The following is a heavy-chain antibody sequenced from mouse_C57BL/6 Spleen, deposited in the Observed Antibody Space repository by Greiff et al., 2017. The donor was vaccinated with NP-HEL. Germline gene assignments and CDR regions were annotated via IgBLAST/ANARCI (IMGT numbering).Heavy chain of an antibody. D-gene: IGHD1-1*01. J-gene: IGHJ1*03. CDR1: GFTFSDYG. CDR2: ISSGSSTI. Sequence: EVQLVESGGGLVKPGGSLKLSCAASGFTFSDYGMHWVRQAPEKGLEWVAYISSGSSTIYYADTVKGRFTISRDNAKNTLFLQMTSLRSEDTAMYYCARSYYGRSSWYFDVWGTGTTVTVSS. CDR3: ARSYYGRSSWYFDV. V-gene: IGHV5-17*01.